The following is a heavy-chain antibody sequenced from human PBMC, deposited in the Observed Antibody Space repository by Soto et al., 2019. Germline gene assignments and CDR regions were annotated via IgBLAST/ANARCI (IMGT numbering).Heavy chain of an antibody. CDR3: ARISGYDGDNWFYP. CDR2: MNPNSGNT. V-gene: IGHV1-8*01. CDR1: GYTFTSYD. J-gene: IGHJ5*02. Sequence: GASVKVSCKASGYTFTSYDINWVRQATGQGLEWMGWMNPNSGNTGYAQKFQGRVTMTRNTSISTAYMELRGLRSDDTAVYYCARISGYDGDNWFYPWGQGTLVPVSS. D-gene: IGHD5-12*01.